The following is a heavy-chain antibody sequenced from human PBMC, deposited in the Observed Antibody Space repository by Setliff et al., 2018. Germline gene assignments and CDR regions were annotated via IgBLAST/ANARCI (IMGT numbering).Heavy chain of an antibody. J-gene: IGHJ6*03. CDR1: GGTFSSYG. Sequence: ASVKVSCKASGGTFSSYGISWVRQAPGQGLEWMGGTIPIFGTTDYAQRFRGRVTIITDESTSTAFMQLSSLRSEDTAVYYCVREGVDSRSSTDYRYYMDVWGKGTTVTVSS. D-gene: IGHD3-22*01. V-gene: IGHV1-69*05. CDR3: VREGVDSRSSTDYRYYMDV. CDR2: TIPIFGTT.